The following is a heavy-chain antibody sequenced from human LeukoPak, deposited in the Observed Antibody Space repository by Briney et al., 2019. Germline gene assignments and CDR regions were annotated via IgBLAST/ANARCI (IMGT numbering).Heavy chain of an antibody. CDR1: GYTFTSYG. Sequence: ASVKVSCKASGYTFTSYGISWVRQASGQGLEWMGWISAYNGNTNYAQKLQGRVTMTTDTSTSTAYMELRSLRSDDTAVYYCARAITMVRGVIIKSYHYDMDVWGKGTTVTVST. D-gene: IGHD3-10*01. V-gene: IGHV1-18*04. CDR3: ARAITMVRGVIIKSYHYDMDV. CDR2: ISAYNGNT. J-gene: IGHJ6*04.